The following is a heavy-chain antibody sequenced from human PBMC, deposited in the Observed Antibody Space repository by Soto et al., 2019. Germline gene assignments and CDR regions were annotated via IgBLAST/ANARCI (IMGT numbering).Heavy chain of an antibody. J-gene: IGHJ4*02. CDR1: GFSLSTSGVG. CDR3: AHTRDYDILTGFDY. D-gene: IGHD3-9*01. CDR2: IYWNDDK. Sequence: SGPTLVNPTQTLTLTCTFSGFSLSTSGVGVGWIRQPPGKALEWLALIYWNDDKRYSPSLKSRLTITKDTSKNQVVLTMTNMDPVDTATYYCAHTRDYDILTGFDYWGQGTLVTVSS. V-gene: IGHV2-5*01.